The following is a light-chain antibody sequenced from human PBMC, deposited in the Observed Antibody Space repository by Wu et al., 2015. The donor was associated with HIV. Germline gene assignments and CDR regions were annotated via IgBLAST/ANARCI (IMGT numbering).Light chain of an antibody. J-gene: IGKJ3*01. CDR2: GAS. CDR3: QQYDSSLLFT. Sequence: EIVMTQSPATLSVSPGERATLSCRSSQSVSSGYLAWYQQKPGQAPRLLIYGASSRATGIPDRFSGSGSGTDFTLTISRLEPEDCAVYYCQQYDSSLLFTFGPGTKVEIK. CDR1: QSVSSGY. V-gene: IGKV3-20*01.